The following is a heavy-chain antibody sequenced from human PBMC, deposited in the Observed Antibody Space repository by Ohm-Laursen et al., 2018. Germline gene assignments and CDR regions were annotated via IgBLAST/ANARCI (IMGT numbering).Heavy chain of an antibody. CDR3: AKVYYCSGGSCYSWELTNGFDI. D-gene: IGHD2-15*01. CDR2: ISGSGSRT. V-gene: IGHV3-23*01. CDR1: GFTFSSYA. J-gene: IGHJ3*02. Sequence: GFLRLSCAASGFTFSSYAMNWVRQAPGKGLEWVSGISGSGSRTYYADSVKGRFTISRDNSKNTVHLQMNSLRAEDTAVYYCAKVYYCSGGSCYSWELTNGFDIWGQGTMVTVSS.